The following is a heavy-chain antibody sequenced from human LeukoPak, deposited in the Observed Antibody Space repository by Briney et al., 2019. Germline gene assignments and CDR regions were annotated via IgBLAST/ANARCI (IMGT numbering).Heavy chain of an antibody. CDR2: ISYDGSNK. J-gene: IGHJ4*02. V-gene: IGHV3-30-3*01. CDR1: GFTFSSYA. Sequence: GRSLRLSCAASGFTFSSYAMHWVRQAPGKGLEWVAVISYDGSNKYYADSVKSRFTISRDNSKNTLYLQMNSLRAEDTAVYYCARAKYDFWSGYHWGQGTLVTVSS. D-gene: IGHD3-3*01. CDR3: ARAKYDFWSGYH.